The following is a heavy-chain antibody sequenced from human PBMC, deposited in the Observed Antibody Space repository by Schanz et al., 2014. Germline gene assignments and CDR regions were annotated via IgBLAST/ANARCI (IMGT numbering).Heavy chain of an antibody. V-gene: IGHV3-23*01. J-gene: IGHJ4*02. CDR1: GFSLAIFA. Sequence: EVHLLESGGGLVEPGGSLRLSCATSGFSLAIFAVSWVRQAPGRGLEWLSSFNDGDVNKYYADSVKGRFTISSDNSKSTLKLQISSLRAEDTGVYYCAKSQGSSFDAWGQGTLVTVSS. CDR2: FNDGDVNK. D-gene: IGHD6-13*01. CDR3: AKSQGSSFDA.